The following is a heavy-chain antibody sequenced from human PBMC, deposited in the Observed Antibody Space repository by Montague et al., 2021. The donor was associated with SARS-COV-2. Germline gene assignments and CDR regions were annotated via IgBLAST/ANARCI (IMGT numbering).Heavy chain of an antibody. Sequence: TLSLTCSLSGGSISSGGFSWSWIRQPPGKGLEWIGHIFHTGTPHYSPSLKSRVTISIDRSKNQFSLSLDSVTAADTAVYYGARLKVAPNGGWNWFDPWGQGTLVTVSS. CDR3: ARLKVAPNGGWNWFDP. D-gene: IGHD6-19*01. CDR1: GGSISSGGFS. CDR2: IFHTGTP. V-gene: IGHV4-30-2*01. J-gene: IGHJ5*02.